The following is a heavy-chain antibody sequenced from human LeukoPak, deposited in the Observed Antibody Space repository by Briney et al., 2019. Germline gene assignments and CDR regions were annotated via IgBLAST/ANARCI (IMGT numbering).Heavy chain of an antibody. J-gene: IGHJ6*02. CDR1: GFTFSSYA. CDR3: AKSGDYGDYGSFYYYYGVDV. Sequence: PGGSLRLSCAASGFTFSSYAMNWVRQAPGKGLEWVSAISGSGGNTCYADSVKGRFTISRDNSKNTLYLQMNGLRAEDTAVYYCAKSGDYGDYGSFYYYYGVDVWGQGTTVTVSS. CDR2: ISGSGGNT. D-gene: IGHD4-17*01. V-gene: IGHV3-23*01.